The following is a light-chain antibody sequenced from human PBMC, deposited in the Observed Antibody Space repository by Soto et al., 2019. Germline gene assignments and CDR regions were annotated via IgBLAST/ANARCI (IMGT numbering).Light chain of an antibody. Sequence: QAVVTQPPSVSGAPGQRVTISCTGSSSNIGAGYDVHWYQQLPGTAPKLLIYGDSNRPSGVPDRFSGSKSGTSTSLAITGLQADDEADYYCQSYDNSLSGSLFGTGTKVTVL. CDR1: SSNIGAGYD. V-gene: IGLV1-40*01. CDR2: GDS. CDR3: QSYDNSLSGSL. J-gene: IGLJ1*01.